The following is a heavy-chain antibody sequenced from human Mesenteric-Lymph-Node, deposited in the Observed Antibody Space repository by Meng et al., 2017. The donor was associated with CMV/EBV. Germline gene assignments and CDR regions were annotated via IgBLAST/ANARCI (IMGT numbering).Heavy chain of an antibody. Sequence: GGSLRLSCAASGFTFSSYWMHWVRQAPGKGLVWVSRIGNDGSDATYADSVKGRFTISRDNARDTVYLQMNSLRAEDTAVYYCARDRPHNWFDPWGQGTLVTVSS. V-gene: IGHV3-74*01. CDR1: GFTFSSYW. J-gene: IGHJ5*02. CDR2: IGNDGSDA. CDR3: ARDRPHNWFDP.